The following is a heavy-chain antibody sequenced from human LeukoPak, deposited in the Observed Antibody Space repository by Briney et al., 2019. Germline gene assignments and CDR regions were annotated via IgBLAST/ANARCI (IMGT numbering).Heavy chain of an antibody. J-gene: IGHJ4*02. CDR3: ARDPSARYYFDY. V-gene: IGHV4-4*07. Sequence: SETLSLTCTVSGGSISSYYWSWIRQPAGKGLEWIGRIYTSGSINYNPSLKSRVTMSVDTSKNQFSLKLSPVTAADTAVYYCARDPSARYYFDYWGQGTLVTVSS. CDR1: GGSISSYY. CDR2: IYTSGSI.